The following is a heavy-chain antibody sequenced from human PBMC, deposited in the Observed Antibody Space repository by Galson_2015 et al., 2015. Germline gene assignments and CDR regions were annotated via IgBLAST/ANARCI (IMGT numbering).Heavy chain of an antibody. CDR1: GGSFSGYY. Sequence: ETLSLTCAVYGGSFSGYYWSWIRQPPGKGLEWIGEINHSGSANYNPSLKSRVTISVDTSKNQFSLKLSSVTAADTAVYYCARGRPRYYGSGSSPPDYWGQGTLVTVSS. D-gene: IGHD3-10*01. CDR3: ARGRPRYYGSGSSPPDY. V-gene: IGHV4-34*01. CDR2: INHSGSA. J-gene: IGHJ4*02.